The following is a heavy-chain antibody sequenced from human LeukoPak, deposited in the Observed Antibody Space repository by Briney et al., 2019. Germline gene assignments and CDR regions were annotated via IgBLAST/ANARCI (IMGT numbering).Heavy chain of an antibody. CDR3: ARDPSRRFDY. V-gene: IGHV3-7*01. Sequence: GGSLRLSCVASGFSFSNYWMTWVRQAPGKGLGWVANIKEDGSEIHYVESVRGRFTISRDNGKNSLYLQMNTLNAEDTAVYYCARDPSRRFDYWGQGTLVTVSS. D-gene: IGHD6-6*01. J-gene: IGHJ4*02. CDR2: IKEDGSEI. CDR1: GFSFSNYW.